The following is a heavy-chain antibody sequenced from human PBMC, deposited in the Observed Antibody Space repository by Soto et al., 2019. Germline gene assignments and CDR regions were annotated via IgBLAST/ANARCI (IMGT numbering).Heavy chain of an antibody. D-gene: IGHD3-10*01. Sequence: GGSLRLSCAASGFTFSSYSMNWVRQAPGKGLEWVSSISSSSSYIYYADSVKGRFTISRDNAKNSLYLQMNSLRAEDTAVYYCARDQAGDLLQKYYYYYGMDVWGQGTTVTVSS. CDR1: GFTFSSYS. J-gene: IGHJ6*02. CDR2: ISSSSSYI. V-gene: IGHV3-21*01. CDR3: ARDQAGDLLQKYYYYYGMDV.